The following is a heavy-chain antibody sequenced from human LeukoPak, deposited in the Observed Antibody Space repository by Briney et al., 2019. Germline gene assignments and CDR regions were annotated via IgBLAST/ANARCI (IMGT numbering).Heavy chain of an antibody. CDR3: ARDRGTTVTTLDAFDI. Sequence: PSETLSLTCAIFGGSISSNNWWSWVRQSPGKGLEWIGEIYPSGRTNYNPSLKSRVTLSVDTSKNQFSLKLSSVTAADTAVYYCARDRGTTVTTLDAFDIWGQGTMVTVSS. V-gene: IGHV4-4*02. CDR2: IYPSGRT. CDR1: GGSISSNNW. J-gene: IGHJ3*02. D-gene: IGHD4-17*01.